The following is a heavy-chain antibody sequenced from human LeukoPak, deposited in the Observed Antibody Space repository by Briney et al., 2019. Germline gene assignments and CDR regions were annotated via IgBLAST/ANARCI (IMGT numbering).Heavy chain of an antibody. D-gene: IGHD6-13*01. Sequence: PGGSLRLSCAASGFTVSSNYMSWVRQAPGKGLEWVSYISSSGTTIYYADSVKGRFTISRDNAKNSLFLQMNSLRDEDTAVYYCARRVAATGSAFDYWGQGTLVTVSS. J-gene: IGHJ4*02. CDR2: ISSSGTTI. V-gene: IGHV3-48*02. CDR3: ARRVAATGSAFDY. CDR1: GFTVSSNY.